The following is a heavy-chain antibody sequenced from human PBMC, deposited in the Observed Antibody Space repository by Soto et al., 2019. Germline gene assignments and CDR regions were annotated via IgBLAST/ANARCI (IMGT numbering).Heavy chain of an antibody. D-gene: IGHD2-15*01. CDR2: IIPILGIA. Sequence: QVQLVQSGAEVKKPGSSVKVSCKASGGTFSSYTISWVRQAPGQGLEWMGRIIPILGIANYAQKFQGRVTITADKSTSKAYMELSSLRSEETDVYYCASQLRYCSGGSCPFDYWGQGTLVTVSS. CDR3: ASQLRYCSGGSCPFDY. CDR1: GGTFSSYT. J-gene: IGHJ4*02. V-gene: IGHV1-69*02.